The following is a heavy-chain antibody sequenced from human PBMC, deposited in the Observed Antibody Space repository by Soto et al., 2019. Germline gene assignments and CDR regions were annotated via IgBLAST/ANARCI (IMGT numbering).Heavy chain of an antibody. CDR2: ISGGGDIT. J-gene: IGHJ4*02. CDR1: GFNFDYFA. Sequence: PAGCVRNSCVTSGFNFDYFALGWVRQAPGRGLEWVSSISGGGDITYDADSFKGRFIISRDQSKKTLYLEMNSLRVDDTAEYYCAKSTGYSGYDHFDFWGQGTVVTVSS. V-gene: IGHV3-23*01. D-gene: IGHD5-12*01. CDR3: AKSTGYSGYDHFDF.